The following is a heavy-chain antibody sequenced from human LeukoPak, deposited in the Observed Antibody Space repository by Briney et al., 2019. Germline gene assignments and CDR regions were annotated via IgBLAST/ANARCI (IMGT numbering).Heavy chain of an antibody. Sequence: GGSLRLSCVVSGFTFSNYWMSWVRQPPGKGLEWVANIKEDGSEQYYVDSVKGRFTISSDNAKNSLDLQMNSLRAEDTAVYYCARGPSPTRLYPFDSWGQGTLVTVSS. CDR2: IKEDGSEQ. J-gene: IGHJ4*02. CDR1: GFTFSNYW. CDR3: ARGPSPTRLYPFDS. V-gene: IGHV3-7*01. D-gene: IGHD4-11*01.